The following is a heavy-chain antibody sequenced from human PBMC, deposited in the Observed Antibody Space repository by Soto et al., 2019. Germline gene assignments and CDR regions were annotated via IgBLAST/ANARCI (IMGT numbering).Heavy chain of an antibody. Sequence: EVHLVESGGGLVKPGGSLRLSCAVSGFTFSSCTMNWVRQAPGKGLEWVSSISPSTSHIYYADSVKGRFTISRDNXXXXXXXXXXXXXXXXXXXXYCSGCXXGACHQNYGMDVWGQGTTVTVSS. V-gene: IGHV3-21*01. D-gene: IGHD2-21*02. CDR2: ISPSTSHI. J-gene: IGHJ6*02. CDR3: SGCXXGACHQNYGMDV. CDR1: GFTFSSCT.